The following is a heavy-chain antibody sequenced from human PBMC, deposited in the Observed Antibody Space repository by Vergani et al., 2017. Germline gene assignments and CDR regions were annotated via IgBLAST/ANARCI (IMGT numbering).Heavy chain of an antibody. J-gene: IGHJ6*02. Sequence: EVQLVESGGGLVQPGRSLRLSCAASGFTFDDYAMHWVRQAPGKGLEWVSGISWNSGSIGYADSVKGRFTISRDNAKNSLYLQMNSLRAEDTALYYCAKGRDYGDYLFSYWGQGTTVTVSS. CDR2: ISWNSGSI. CDR1: GFTFDDYA. CDR3: AKGRDYGDYLFSY. D-gene: IGHD4-17*01. V-gene: IGHV3-9*01.